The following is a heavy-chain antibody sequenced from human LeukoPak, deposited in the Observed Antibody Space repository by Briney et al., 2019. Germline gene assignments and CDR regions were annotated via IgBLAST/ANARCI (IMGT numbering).Heavy chain of an antibody. CDR3: VRGARITAEPPAVDV. J-gene: IGHJ6*04. V-gene: IGHV1-2*02. Sequence: ASVKGSCKASVDTFTDYYIHWRRQAPGRGLEWVSCSNPTTGEIKSLHRFLGRATMSRGTCLGTQFMWLRGLTADDTGQYYCVRGARITAEPPAVDVWGNGTKVIVSS. CDR2: SNPTTGEI. D-gene: IGHD3-16*01. CDR1: VDTFTDYY.